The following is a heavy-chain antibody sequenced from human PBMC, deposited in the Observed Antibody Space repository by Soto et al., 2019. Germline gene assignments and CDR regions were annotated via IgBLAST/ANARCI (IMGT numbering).Heavy chain of an antibody. D-gene: IGHD6-19*01. V-gene: IGHV1-46*01. J-gene: IGHJ3*02. CDR1: GYTFTSYY. CDR3: ARRYSSGDDDFDI. CDR2: INPSGGST. Sequence: ASVKVSCKASGYTFTSYYMHWVRQAPGQGLEWMGIINPSGGSTSYAQKFQGRVTMTSDTSTSTVYMELSSLRSEDTAVYYCARRYSSGDDDFDIWGQGTMVTVSS.